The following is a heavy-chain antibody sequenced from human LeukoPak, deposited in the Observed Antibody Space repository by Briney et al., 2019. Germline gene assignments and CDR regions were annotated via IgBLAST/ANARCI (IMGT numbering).Heavy chain of an antibody. CDR3: ARDKYSGYERDAFDI. D-gene: IGHD5-12*01. J-gene: IGHJ3*02. CDR1: GYTLTSYG. V-gene: IGHV1-18*01. CDR2: ISAYNGNT. Sequence: ASVKVSCKASGYTLTSYGISWVRQAPGQGLEWMGWISAYNGNTNYAQKVQGRVTMTTDTSTSTAYMELRSLRSGDTAVYYCARDKYSGYERDAFDIWGQGTMVTVSS.